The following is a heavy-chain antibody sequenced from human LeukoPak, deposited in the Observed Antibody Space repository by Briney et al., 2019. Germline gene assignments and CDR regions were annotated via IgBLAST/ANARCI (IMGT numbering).Heavy chain of an antibody. D-gene: IGHD4-23*01. V-gene: IGHV3-15*01. CDR1: GFTFNYVW. CDR3: TTERNWELLRPYGLDI. J-gene: IGHJ6*01. Sequence: SGGSLRLSCAASGFTFNYVWMNWVRQAPGKGLEWVGRIRTKIEGETTDYAAPVKGRFTVSRDDSKTTLFLQMNRLKIEDSGVYYCTTERNWELLRPYGLDIWGQGTTVTVSS. CDR2: IRTKIEGETT.